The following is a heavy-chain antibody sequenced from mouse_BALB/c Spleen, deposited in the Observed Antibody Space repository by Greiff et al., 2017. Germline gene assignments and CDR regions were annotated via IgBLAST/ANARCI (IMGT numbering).Heavy chain of an antibody. D-gene: IGHD1-1*01. CDR1: GFTFSDYG. Sequence: DVHLVESGGGLVQPGGSRKLSCAASGFTFSDYGMAWVRQAPGKGPEWVAFISNLAYSIYYADTVTGRFTISRENAKNTLYLEMSSLRSEDTAMYYCARDYGSYYAMDYWGQGTSVTVSS. V-gene: IGHV5-15*02. J-gene: IGHJ4*01. CDR3: ARDYGSYYAMDY. CDR2: ISNLAYSI.